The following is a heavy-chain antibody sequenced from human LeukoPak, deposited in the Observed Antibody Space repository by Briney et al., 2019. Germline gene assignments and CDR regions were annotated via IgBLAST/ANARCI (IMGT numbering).Heavy chain of an antibody. V-gene: IGHV4-34*01. CDR2: INHSGST. CDR1: GGSFSGYY. D-gene: IGHD5-12*01. J-gene: IGHJ4*02. Sequence: PSETLSLTCAVYGGSFSGYYWSWIRQPPGKGLEWIGEINHSGSTNYNPSLKSRVTISVDTSKNQFSLKLSSVTAADMAVYYCARDVRGRHYFDYWGQGTLVTVSS. CDR3: ARDVRGRHYFDY.